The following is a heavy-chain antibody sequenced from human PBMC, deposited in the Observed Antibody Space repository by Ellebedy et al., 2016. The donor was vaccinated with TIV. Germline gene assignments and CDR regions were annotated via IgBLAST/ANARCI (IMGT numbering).Heavy chain of an antibody. CDR2: INQDGSQK. J-gene: IGHJ3*02. CDR3: ASDGSYGDYLSPTHAFVI. V-gene: IGHV3-7*01. Sequence: GGSLRLSCAASGFSFINYWMTWVRQAPGKGLEWMANINQDGSQKYYVDSVRGRFTISRDNARNSLYLQMNSLRAEDKAVYYCASDGSYGDYLSPTHAFVIWGQGTMVTVSS. CDR1: GFSFINYW. D-gene: IGHD4-17*01.